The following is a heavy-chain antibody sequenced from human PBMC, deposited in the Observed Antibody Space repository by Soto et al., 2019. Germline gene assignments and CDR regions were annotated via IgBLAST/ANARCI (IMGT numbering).Heavy chain of an antibody. CDR3: AREVVTPPDYCGMDV. D-gene: IGHD2-15*01. J-gene: IGHJ6*02. V-gene: IGHV4-4*07. CDR2: IYTSGST. Sequence: LSLTCTVSGGSISSYYWSWIRQPAGKGLEWIGRIYTSGSTNYNPSLKSRVTMSVDTSKNQFSLKLSSVTAADTAVYYCAREVVTPPDYCGMDVWGQGTTVTVSS. CDR1: GGSISSYY.